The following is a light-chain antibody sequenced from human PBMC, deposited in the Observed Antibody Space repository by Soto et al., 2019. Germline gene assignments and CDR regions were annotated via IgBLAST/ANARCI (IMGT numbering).Light chain of an antibody. J-gene: IGKJ4*01. CDR1: QSISTW. CDR3: QQYNTYPLT. Sequence: DIQMTQSPSTLSASVGDRVTITCRASQSISTWLAWYQQKPGKAPKLLIYKAPSLESGVPSRFSGSGSGTEFTLTINSLQPDDFATYYCQQYNTYPLTFGGGTTVEIK. V-gene: IGKV1-5*03. CDR2: KAP.